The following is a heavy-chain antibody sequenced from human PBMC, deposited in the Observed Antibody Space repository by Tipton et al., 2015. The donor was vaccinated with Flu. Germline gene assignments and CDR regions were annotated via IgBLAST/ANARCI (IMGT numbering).Heavy chain of an antibody. D-gene: IGHD6-19*01. CDR1: GFTVSSNY. Sequence: SLRLSCAASGFTVSSNYVMWVRQAPGKGLEWVANIKPDGSNSYYVDSVKGRFTISRDNTKNSLYLQMNSLRTDDTALYYCAKGQWLGTNLYDAFDIWGQGTMVTVSS. V-gene: IGHV3-7*03. CDR3: AKGQWLGTNLYDAFDI. CDR2: IKPDGSNS. J-gene: IGHJ3*02.